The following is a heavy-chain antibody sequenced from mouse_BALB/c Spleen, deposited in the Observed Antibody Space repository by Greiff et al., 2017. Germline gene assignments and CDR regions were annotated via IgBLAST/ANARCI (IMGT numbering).Heavy chain of an antibody. CDR2: ILPGSGST. Sequence: QVQLQQSGAELMKPGASVKISCKATGYTFSSYWIEWVKQRPGHGLEWIGEILPGSGSTTYNEKFKGKATFTADTSSNTAYMQLSSLTSEDSAVYYCARSGGYWYFDVWGAGTTVTVSS. J-gene: IGHJ1*01. V-gene: IGHV1-9*01. CDR1: GYTFSSYW. CDR3: ARSGGYWYFDV.